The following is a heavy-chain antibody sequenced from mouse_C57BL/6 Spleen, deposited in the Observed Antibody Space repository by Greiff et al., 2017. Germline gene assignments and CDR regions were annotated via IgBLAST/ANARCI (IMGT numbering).Heavy chain of an antibody. D-gene: IGHD2-3*01. CDR3: ARARPYGGYLYAMDY. V-gene: IGHV1-84*01. CDR1: GYTFTDYY. Sequence: QVQLQQSGPELVKPGASVKISCKASGYTFTDYYINWVKQRPGQGLEWIGWIYPGSGNTKYNEKFQGKATLTVDTASSTAYMQLSSLTSEDSAVYFCARARPYGGYLYAMDYWGQGASVTVAS. J-gene: IGHJ4*01. CDR2: IYPGSGNT.